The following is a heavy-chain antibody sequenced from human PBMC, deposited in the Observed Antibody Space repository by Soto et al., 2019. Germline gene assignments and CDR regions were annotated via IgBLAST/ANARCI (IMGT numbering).Heavy chain of an antibody. CDR2: IYYSGST. CDR3: VSGSGSYYNFSDY. J-gene: IGHJ4*02. Sequence: PSETLSLTCTVSGGSISSSSYYWGWIRQPPGKGLEWIGSIYYSGSTNYNPSLKSRVTISVDTSKNQFSLKLSSVTAADTAVYYCVSGSGSYYNFSDYWGQGTLVTVS. V-gene: IGHV4-39*07. D-gene: IGHD3-10*01. CDR1: GGSISSSSYY.